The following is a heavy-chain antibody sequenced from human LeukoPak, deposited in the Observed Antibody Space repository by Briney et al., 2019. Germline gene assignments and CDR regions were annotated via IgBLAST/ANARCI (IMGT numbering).Heavy chain of an antibody. CDR1: GGSISSSSYY. CDR3: ARLIRAVAGIRWFRGGFDY. J-gene: IGHJ4*02. V-gene: IGHV4-39*01. Sequence: PSETLSLTCTVSGGSISSSSYYWGWIRQPPGKGLEWIGSIHYGGSTYYTASLKSRVTISVNTSKNQFSLKLSSVTAADTAVYYCARLIRAVAGIRWFRGGFDYWGQGTLVTVSS. CDR2: IHYGGST. D-gene: IGHD6-19*01.